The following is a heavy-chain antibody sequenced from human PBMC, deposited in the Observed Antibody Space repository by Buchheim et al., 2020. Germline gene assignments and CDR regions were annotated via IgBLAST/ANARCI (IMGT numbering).Heavy chain of an antibody. D-gene: IGHD2-21*02. V-gene: IGHV1-18*01. CDR3: ARVLDCGGDCYPIPYYGMDV. CDR1: GYTFTSYG. CDR2: ISAYNGNT. J-gene: IGHJ6*02. Sequence: QVQLVQSGAEVKKPGASVKVSCKASGYTFTSYGISWVRQAPGQGLEWMGWISAYNGNTNYAQKLQGRVTMTTDTSTSKAYMELRSLRSDDTAVYYCARVLDCGGDCYPIPYYGMDVWGQGTT.